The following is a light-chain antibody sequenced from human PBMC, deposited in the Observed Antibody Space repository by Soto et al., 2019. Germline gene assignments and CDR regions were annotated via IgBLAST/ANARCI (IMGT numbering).Light chain of an antibody. V-gene: IGLV1-47*01. CDR3: AAWDDSLSGVV. Sequence: QSVLTQPPSASGTPGQRVTISCSGSSSSIGSNYVYWYQQLPGTAPKLLIYRNNQRPSGVPDRFSGSKSGTSASLAISGLRSEDEAHYYCAAWDDSLSGVVFGGGTKVTVL. J-gene: IGLJ2*01. CDR1: SSSIGSNY. CDR2: RNN.